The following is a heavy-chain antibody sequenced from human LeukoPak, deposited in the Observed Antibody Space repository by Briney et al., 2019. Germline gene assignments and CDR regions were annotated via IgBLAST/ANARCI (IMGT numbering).Heavy chain of an antibody. CDR3: ARDRRGGDYYGSGSYYYYYYMDV. CDR1: GGSISNYY. J-gene: IGHJ6*03. V-gene: IGHV4-59*01. D-gene: IGHD3-10*01. CDR2: IYYSGST. Sequence: PSETLSLTCTVSGGSISNYYWSWIWQPPGKGLEWIGYIYYSGSTKYNPFLKSRVTISVDTSKNQFSLKLSSVTAADTAVYYCARDRRGGDYYGSGSYYYYYYMDVWGKGTTVTISS.